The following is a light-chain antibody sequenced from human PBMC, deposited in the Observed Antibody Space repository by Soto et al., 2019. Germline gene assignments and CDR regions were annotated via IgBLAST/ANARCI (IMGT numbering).Light chain of an antibody. J-gene: IGKJ1*01. CDR3: QQDNNWPWT. CDR1: QSVSNN. CDR2: GAF. Sequence: EIVLTQSPGTLSLSPWERATLSCRASQSVSNNYLAWYQQKPGQAPRLLIYGAFSRATGIPDRFSGGGSGTEFTLTISSLQSEDFAVYYCQQDNNWPWTFGQGTKVDIK. V-gene: IGKV3D-15*01.